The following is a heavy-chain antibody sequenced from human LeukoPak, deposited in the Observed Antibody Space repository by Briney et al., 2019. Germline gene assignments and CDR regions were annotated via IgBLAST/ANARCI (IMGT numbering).Heavy chain of an antibody. V-gene: IGHV3-7*01. J-gene: IGHJ4*02. CDR3: ARDPTAWDY. Sequence: PGGSLRLSCAASTFTFGNYWMSWVRQAPGKGLEWVAYIKEDGSEEYYVDSVKGRFTISRDNTKNSLYLQMNSLRAEDTAVYYCARDPTAWDYWGQGTLVTVSS. D-gene: IGHD5-18*01. CDR1: TFTFGNYW. CDR2: IKEDGSEE.